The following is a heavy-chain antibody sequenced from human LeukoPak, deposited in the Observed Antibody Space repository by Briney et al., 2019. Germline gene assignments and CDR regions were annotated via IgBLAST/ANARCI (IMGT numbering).Heavy chain of an antibody. CDR2: ISSNGGST. CDR1: GFTFSSYA. J-gene: IGHJ6*04. CDR3: VKELVDYYYYYGMDV. V-gene: IGHV3-64D*06. Sequence: AGGSLTLSCSASGFTFSSYAMHWFRQAPGKGLEYVSSISSNGGSTYYADSVKGRFTISRDNSKNTLYLQMSSLRAEDTAVYYCVKELVDYYYYYGMDVWGKGTTVTVSS.